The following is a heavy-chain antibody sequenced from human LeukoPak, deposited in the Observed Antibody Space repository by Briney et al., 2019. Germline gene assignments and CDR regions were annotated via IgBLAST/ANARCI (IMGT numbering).Heavy chain of an antibody. CDR3: ARHEVGYCTNGVCLVDY. CDR2: IYYSGST. V-gene: IGHV4-39*01. D-gene: IGHD2-8*01. Sequence: SETLSLTCTVSGGSISSSSYYWGWIRQPPGKGLEWIVSIYYSGSTYYNPSLKSRVTISVDTSKNQFSLKLSSVTAADTAVYYCARHEVGYCTNGVCLVDYWGRGTLVTVSS. CDR1: GGSISSSSYY. J-gene: IGHJ4*02.